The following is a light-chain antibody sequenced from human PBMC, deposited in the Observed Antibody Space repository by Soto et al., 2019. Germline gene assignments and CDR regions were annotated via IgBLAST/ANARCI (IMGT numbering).Light chain of an antibody. J-gene: IGLJ2*01. V-gene: IGLV2-14*02. CDR3: SSYTSTNTAVL. CDR2: EDT. Sequence: QSALTQPASVSGSPGQSITISCTGTSSDVGTYNLVSWYQQHPGKAPKFLIYEDTKRPSGVSDRFSGSKSGNTASLTISGLQAEDDAHYFCSSYTSTNTAVLFGGGTKLTVL. CDR1: SSDVGTYNL.